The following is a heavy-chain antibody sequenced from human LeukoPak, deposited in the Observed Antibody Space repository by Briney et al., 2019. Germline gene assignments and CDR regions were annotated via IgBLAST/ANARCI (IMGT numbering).Heavy chain of an antibody. Sequence: SETLSHTCAVSGGSISSYYWSWIRQPPGKGLEWIGYIYYSGSTNYNPSLKSRVTISVDTSENQFSLKLSSVTAADTAVYYCARLERPDAFDIWGQGTMVTVSS. J-gene: IGHJ3*02. CDR1: GGSISSYY. CDR2: IYYSGST. D-gene: IGHD1-1*01. V-gene: IGHV4-59*01. CDR3: ARLERPDAFDI.